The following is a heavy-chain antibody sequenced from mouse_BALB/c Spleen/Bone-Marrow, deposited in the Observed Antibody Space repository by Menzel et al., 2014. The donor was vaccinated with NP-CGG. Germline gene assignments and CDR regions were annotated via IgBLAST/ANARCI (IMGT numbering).Heavy chain of an antibody. CDR3: ARDMRGILFDS. V-gene: IGHV7-3*02. J-gene: IGHJ2*01. CDR1: GFTFTDYY. Sequence: EVQVVESGGGLVQPGGSLRLSCATSGFTFTDYYMNWVRQPPGEALEWLAFIRNKANGYTTEYSASVKGRFTISRDNSQSILYLHMNTLRAEDSATYYCARDMRGILFDSWGQGTTLTVSS. CDR2: IRNKANGYTT.